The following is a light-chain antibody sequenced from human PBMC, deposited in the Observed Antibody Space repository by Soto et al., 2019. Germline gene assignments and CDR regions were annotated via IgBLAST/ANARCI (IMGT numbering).Light chain of an antibody. Sequence: QSVLTQPPSVSAAPGQKVSISCSGTSSNIGNHFVSWYQRLPGTAPKLLIYHNNKRPSGIPDRFSGSKSGTSATLGITGLQTGDEADYYCGTWDDSLSSGIFGGGTKLTVL. CDR2: HNN. J-gene: IGLJ2*01. CDR3: GTWDDSLSSGI. CDR1: SSNIGNHF. V-gene: IGLV1-51*01.